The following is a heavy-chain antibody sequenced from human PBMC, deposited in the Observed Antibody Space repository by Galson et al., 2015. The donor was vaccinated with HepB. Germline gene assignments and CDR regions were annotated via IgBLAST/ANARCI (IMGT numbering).Heavy chain of an antibody. V-gene: IGHV3-15*01. CDR2: IKSKTDGETT. D-gene: IGHD2-8*02. J-gene: IGHJ5*02. CDR1: GFPFSNAW. CDR3: TTDVYYSTYWSWLDP. Sequence: SLRLSCAASGFPFSNAWMTWVRQAPGMGLEWVGRIKSKTDGETTDYAAPVKGRFTISRDDSKNRLYLQRNSLKTEDTAVYYCTTDVYYSTYWSWLDPWGQGTLVTVS.